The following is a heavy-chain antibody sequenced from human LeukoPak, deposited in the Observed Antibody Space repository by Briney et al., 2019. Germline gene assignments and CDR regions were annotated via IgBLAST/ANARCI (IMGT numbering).Heavy chain of an antibody. J-gene: IGHJ4*02. Sequence: GGSLRLSCAASGFTFSTYWMTWVRQAPGKGLEWVANIKQDGSDKYYVDSVKGRFTISRDNAKNSLYLQMNSLRAEDTAVYYCARFRYSSSAFDYWGQGTLVTVSS. V-gene: IGHV3-7*01. D-gene: IGHD6-6*01. CDR1: GFTFSTYW. CDR2: IKQDGSDK. CDR3: ARFRYSSSAFDY.